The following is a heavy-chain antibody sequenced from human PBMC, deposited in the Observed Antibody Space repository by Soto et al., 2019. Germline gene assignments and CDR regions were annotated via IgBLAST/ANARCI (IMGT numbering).Heavy chain of an antibody. CDR3: ARDQYDFRSGSYYCAMEV. J-gene: IGHJ6*02. D-gene: IGHD3-3*01. CDR2: IYYTGST. V-gene: IGHV4-61*01. Sequence: SETLSLTCTVSGGSVSSESHYWSWIRQTPGKGLEWIGYIYYTGSTNYNPSLKGRVTMSVDTSRDQVSLRLRSVTRADTAMYYCARDQYDFRSGSYYCAMEVWGQGTKVTVSS. CDR1: GGSVSSESHY.